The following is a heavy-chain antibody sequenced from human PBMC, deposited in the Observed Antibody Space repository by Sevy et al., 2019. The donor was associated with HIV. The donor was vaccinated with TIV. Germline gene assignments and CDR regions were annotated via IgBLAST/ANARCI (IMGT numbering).Heavy chain of an antibody. CDR3: ARGMSAYLLANGMDV. CDR1: GYTFSDYY. V-gene: IGHV1-2*07. J-gene: IGHJ6*02. D-gene: IGHD3-3*01. Sequence: ASVKVSCKAYGYTFSDYYMHWVRQAPGQGLEWMGWINPNRGGTNYAHKFQGRVTMTRDMSISTAYIELSSLRSDDTAIYYCARGMSAYLLANGMDVWGQGTTVTVSS. CDR2: INPNRGGT.